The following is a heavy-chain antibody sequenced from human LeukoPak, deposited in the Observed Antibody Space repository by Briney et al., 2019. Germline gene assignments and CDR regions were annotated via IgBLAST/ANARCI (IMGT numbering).Heavy chain of an antibody. CDR2: INHSGST. Sequence: SETLSLTCAVYGGSFSGYYWSWIRQPPGKGLEWIGEINHSGSTNYNPSLKSRVTISADTSKNQFSLKLSSVTAADTAVYYCARRRYYYDSSGYYRSYYYYMDVWGKGTTVTISS. D-gene: IGHD3-22*01. V-gene: IGHV4-34*01. J-gene: IGHJ6*03. CDR1: GGSFSGYY. CDR3: ARRRYYYDSSGYYRSYYYYMDV.